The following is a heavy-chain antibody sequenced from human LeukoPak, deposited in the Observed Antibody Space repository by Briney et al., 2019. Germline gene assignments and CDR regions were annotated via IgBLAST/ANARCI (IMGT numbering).Heavy chain of an antibody. D-gene: IGHD3-3*01. CDR3: AKAGDFWSGYYNFDY. CDR2: ISGSGGST. Sequence: GGSLRLSCAASGFTFSSYAMSWVRQAPGKGLEWVLAISGSGGSTYYADSVKGRFTISRDNSKNTLYLQMNSLRAEDTAVYYCAKAGDFWSGYYNFDYWGQGTLVTVSS. CDR1: GFTFSSYA. J-gene: IGHJ4*02. V-gene: IGHV3-23*01.